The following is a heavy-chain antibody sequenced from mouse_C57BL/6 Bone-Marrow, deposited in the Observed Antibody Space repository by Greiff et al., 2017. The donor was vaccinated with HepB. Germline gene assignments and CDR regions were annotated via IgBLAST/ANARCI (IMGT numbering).Heavy chain of an antibody. CDR3: TTGYGSSYWYFDV. CDR2: IDPENGDT. Sequence: EVQLQQSGAELVRPGASVKLSCTASGFNIKDDYMHWVKQRPEQGLEWIGWIDPENGDTEYASKFQGKAPITADTSSNTAYLQLSSLTSEDTAVYYCTTGYGSSYWYFDVWGTGTTVTVSS. V-gene: IGHV14-4*01. CDR1: GFNIKDDY. J-gene: IGHJ1*03. D-gene: IGHD1-1*01.